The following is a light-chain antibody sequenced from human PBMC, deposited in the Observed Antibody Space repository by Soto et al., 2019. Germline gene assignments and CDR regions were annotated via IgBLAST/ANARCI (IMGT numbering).Light chain of an antibody. CDR2: GAS. CDR3: QQYVTSPWA. Sequence: EIVLTQSPGTLSLSPGGRATLSCRASQSVSRRLAWYQHRPGQSPRLLISGASMRASGVPVRFSGSGSGTDFTLTISRLEPEDFAVYYCQQYVTSPWAFGQGTKVAIE. V-gene: IGKV3-20*01. J-gene: IGKJ1*01. CDR1: QSVSRR.